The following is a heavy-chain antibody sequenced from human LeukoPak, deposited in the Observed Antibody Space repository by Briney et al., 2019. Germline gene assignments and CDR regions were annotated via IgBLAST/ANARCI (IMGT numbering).Heavy chain of an antibody. V-gene: IGHV3-23*01. CDR3: AKKGLVGTTDLRAFDY. D-gene: IGHD1-26*01. J-gene: IGHJ4*02. CDR2: ISSGGVGI. Sequence: GGSLRLSCAASGFTFSSYAMSWVRQAPGKGLEWVSGISSGGVGIHYADSVKGRFTISRDNSKNTLDLQMNSLRAEDTAVYYCAKKGLVGTTDLRAFDYWGQGTLVTVSS. CDR1: GFTFSSYA.